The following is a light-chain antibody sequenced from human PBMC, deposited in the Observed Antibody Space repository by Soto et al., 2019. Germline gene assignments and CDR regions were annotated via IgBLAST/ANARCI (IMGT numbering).Light chain of an antibody. CDR2: DAS. J-gene: IGKJ1*01. CDR1: QSVSSSY. V-gene: IGKV3-20*01. CDR3: QQYGSSQWT. Sequence: ETVLTQSAGTLSLSPGERATLSCRASQSVSSSYLAWYQQEPGQAPRLVIYDASRRATGIPDRFSGSGSGTDFTLTISRLEPEDFAVYYCQQYGSSQWTFGQGTKVDIK.